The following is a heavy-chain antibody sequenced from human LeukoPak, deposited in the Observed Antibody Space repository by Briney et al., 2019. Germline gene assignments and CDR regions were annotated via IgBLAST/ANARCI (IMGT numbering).Heavy chain of an antibody. CDR2: INQDGSEK. CDR3: ARPVADTYAPLDY. CDR1: GFSLSNSW. D-gene: IGHD6-19*01. J-gene: IGHJ4*02. Sequence: GGSLRLSCTASGFSLSNSWMSWVRQVPGTGLEWAANINQDGSEKHYVDSVKGRFTISRDNAKNSLYLQMNSLRAEDTAVYYCARPVADTYAPLDYWGQGTLVTVSS. V-gene: IGHV3-7*01.